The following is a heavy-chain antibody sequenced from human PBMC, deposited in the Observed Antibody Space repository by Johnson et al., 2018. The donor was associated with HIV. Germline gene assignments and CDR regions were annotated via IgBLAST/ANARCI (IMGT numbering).Heavy chain of an antibody. CDR2: LSSNGGST. J-gene: IGHJ3*02. D-gene: IGHD1-26*01. Sequence: VQLVESGGGLVQPGGSLRLSCAASGFTLSNYAMYWVRQAPGKGLEYVSGLSSNGGSTHYAKSVKGRFTISRDNAKNSLYLQMNSLRAEDTAVYYCARDKWELLGAFDIWGQGTMVTVSS. V-gene: IGHV3-64*01. CDR3: ARDKWELLGAFDI. CDR1: GFTLSNYA.